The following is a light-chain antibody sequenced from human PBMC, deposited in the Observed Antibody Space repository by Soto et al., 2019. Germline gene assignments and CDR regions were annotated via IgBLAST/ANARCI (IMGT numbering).Light chain of an antibody. Sequence: IVLTQSPGTLSLSPGERTTLSCRASQSISRYLAWYQQKPGQGPRLLISGASNRAAGIPDGFSGSGSGTDFTLTISRLEPEDFAVYYCQQYDSSPRTFGQGTKVDIK. V-gene: IGKV3-20*01. CDR3: QQYDSSPRT. CDR1: QSISRY. J-gene: IGKJ1*01. CDR2: GAS.